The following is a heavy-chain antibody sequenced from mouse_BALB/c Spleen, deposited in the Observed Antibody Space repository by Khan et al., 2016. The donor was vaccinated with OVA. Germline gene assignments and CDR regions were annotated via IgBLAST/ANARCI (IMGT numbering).Heavy chain of an antibody. CDR1: GYSITSEYA. D-gene: IGHD2-4*01. CDR3: ARKDYDDYDPFPY. V-gene: IGHV3-2*02. J-gene: IGHJ3*01. Sequence: EVQLQESGPGLVKPSQSLSLTCTVTGYSITSEYAWNWIRQFPGNKLEWMGYISYSGNTRYNPSLKSRISLTPDKSKNQFFLQLNSVTTEDTATYTCARKDYDDYDPFPYWCQGTLVTVSA. CDR2: ISYSGNT.